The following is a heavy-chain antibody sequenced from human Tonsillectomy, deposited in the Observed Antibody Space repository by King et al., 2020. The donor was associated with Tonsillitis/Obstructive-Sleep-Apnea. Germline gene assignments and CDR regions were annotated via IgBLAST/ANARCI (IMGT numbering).Heavy chain of an antibody. Sequence: ITLKESGPALMKPTQTLTLTCTFSGFSLSTSEMGVGWIRQPPGKALEWLALIYWDDDKRYSPSLKSRLTITKDTSKNQVVLTMTNMDPVDTATYYCAHGHLLWGSYRYGWFDPWGQGTLVTVSS. CDR1: GFSLSTSEMG. J-gene: IGHJ5*02. CDR3: AHGHLLWGSYRYGWFDP. D-gene: IGHD3-16*02. CDR2: IYWDDDK. V-gene: IGHV2-5*02.